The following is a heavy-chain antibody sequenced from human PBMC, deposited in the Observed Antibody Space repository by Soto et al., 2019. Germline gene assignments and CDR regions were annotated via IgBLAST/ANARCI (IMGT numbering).Heavy chain of an antibody. CDR3: ARKPPGAIQGWAYGMDV. Sequence: EVQLVETGGGLIQPGGSLRLSCAASGFTVTSNYMIWVRQPPGKGLEWVSTTFSGGTTNYADSVKCRFTISRDNSKNTLYLQRNNLRVEDTAVYYCARKPPGAIQGWAYGMDVWGQGTTVSVSS. CDR1: GFTVTSNY. D-gene: IGHD2-2*01. J-gene: IGHJ6*02. CDR2: TFSGGTT. V-gene: IGHV3-53*02.